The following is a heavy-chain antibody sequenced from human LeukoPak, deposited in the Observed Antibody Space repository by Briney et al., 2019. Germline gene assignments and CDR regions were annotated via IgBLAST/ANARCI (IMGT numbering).Heavy chain of an antibody. Sequence: SETLSLTCSVSGGSISSYYWSWIRQPPGKGLEWIGYIYYSGSTNYNPSLKSRVTISVDTSKNQFSLKLSSVTAADTAVYYCARAHRDNYDILTGYYLGGIAFDIWGQGTMVTVSS. V-gene: IGHV4-59*01. CDR3: ARAHRDNYDILTGYYLGGIAFDI. J-gene: IGHJ3*02. CDR1: GGSISSYY. D-gene: IGHD3-9*01. CDR2: IYYSGST.